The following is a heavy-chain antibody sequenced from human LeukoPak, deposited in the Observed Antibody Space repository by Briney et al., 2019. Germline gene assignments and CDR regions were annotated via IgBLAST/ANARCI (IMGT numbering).Heavy chain of an antibody. D-gene: IGHD5-18*01. CDR3: ARGDGYSYGYEHY. CDR1: GDTFNKYA. J-gene: IGHJ4*01. Sequence: GASLKASCKASGDTFNKYAFTWVRQGPGLGLERMGGIIPVFGTTKYAQRFQGRITISADESTSTAYMELRGRRSDDTAIYFCARGDGYSYGYEHYWGQGTLVTVSS. V-gene: IGHV1-69*01. CDR2: IIPVFGTT.